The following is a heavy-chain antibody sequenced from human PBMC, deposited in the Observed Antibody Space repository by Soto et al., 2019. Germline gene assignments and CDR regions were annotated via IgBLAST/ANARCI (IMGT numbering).Heavy chain of an antibody. Sequence: GGSLRLSCAASGFTFSGSAMHWVRQASGKGLEWVGRIRSKANSYATAYAESVKGRFTISRDDSKNKAYLQMNSLKTEDTAVYYCTSTLQSFDYWGQGTLVTVSS. CDR2: IRSKANSYAT. J-gene: IGHJ4*02. CDR3: TSTLQSFDY. V-gene: IGHV3-73*01. CDR1: GFTFSGSA. D-gene: IGHD6-19*01.